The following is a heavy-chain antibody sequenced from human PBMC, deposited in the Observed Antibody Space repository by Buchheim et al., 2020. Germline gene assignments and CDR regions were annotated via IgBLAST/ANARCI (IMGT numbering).Heavy chain of an antibody. J-gene: IGHJ5*02. V-gene: IGHV4-61*02. CDR2: IYTSGST. Sequence: QVQLQESGPGLVKPSQTLSLTCTVSGGSISSGSYYWSWIRQPAGKGLEWIGRIYTSGSTNYNPSLKSRVTISVDTSKNQFSLKLSSVTAADTAVYYCARGVATILVNWFDPWGQGTL. D-gene: IGHD5-12*01. CDR1: GGSISSGSYY. CDR3: ARGVATILVNWFDP.